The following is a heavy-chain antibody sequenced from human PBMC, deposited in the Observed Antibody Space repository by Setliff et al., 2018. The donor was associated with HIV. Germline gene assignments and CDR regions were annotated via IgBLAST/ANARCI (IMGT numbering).Heavy chain of an antibody. CDR3: ATQSFSDTDNYYYAAFDI. Sequence: SETLSLTCTVSGGSISSGGFYWTWIRQHPGKGLEWIGYIYYSGSTYYNPSLKSRLTISLDTSKNQLSLKLRSVTAADTAVYYCATQSFSDTDNYYYAAFDIWGQGTMVTVSS. J-gene: IGHJ3*02. V-gene: IGHV4-31*03. CDR2: IYYSGST. CDR1: GGSISSGGFY. D-gene: IGHD3-22*01.